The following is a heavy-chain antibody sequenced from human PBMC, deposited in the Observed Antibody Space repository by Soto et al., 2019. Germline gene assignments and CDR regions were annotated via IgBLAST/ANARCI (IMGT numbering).Heavy chain of an antibody. CDR1: GGAFSSYT. V-gene: IGHV1-69*12. CDR3: AGAPILITFGGEGYFPY. Sequence: QVHLVQSGAEVKKPGSSVKVSCKASGGAFSSYTVSWVRQAPGQGLEWMGQIIPIFGRAHYALKFQGRVTITADESTSTAYMELSSLRSEDTAMYYCAGAPILITFGGEGYFPYWGQGTLVTVSS. J-gene: IGHJ4*02. D-gene: IGHD3-16*01. CDR2: IIPIFGRA.